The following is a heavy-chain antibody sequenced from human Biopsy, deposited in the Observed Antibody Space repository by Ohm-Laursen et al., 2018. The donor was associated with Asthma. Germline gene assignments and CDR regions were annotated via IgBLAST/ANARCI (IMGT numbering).Heavy chain of an antibody. J-gene: IGHJ6*02. CDR2: THYSGYT. CDR3: ARGSSSRLSQWELLVSGGKRAHSYYGMDV. CDR1: GVSIRSYY. V-gene: IGHV4-59*12. D-gene: IGHD1-26*01. Sequence: SETLSLTCTVSGVSIRSYYWTWIRQPPGKGLEWLGDTHYSGYTNLNPSLTSRLTLSGDTSKNQFSLRLTSVTAADTAVYYCARGSSSRLSQWELLVSGGKRAHSYYGMDVWGQGTTVTVSS.